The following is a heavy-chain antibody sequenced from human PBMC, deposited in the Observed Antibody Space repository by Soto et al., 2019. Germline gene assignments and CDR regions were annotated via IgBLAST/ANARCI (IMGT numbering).Heavy chain of an antibody. CDR3: ARAYYDSSGYSLDP. J-gene: IGHJ5*02. CDR2: MYHSGST. CDR1: GGSISSGGYS. D-gene: IGHD3-22*01. Sequence: PSETLSLTCAVSGGSISSGGYSWSWIRQPPGKGLEWIGYMYHSGSTYYNPSLKSRVTISDDTSKNQIFLRLSSVTAADTAVYYCARAYYDSSGYSLDPWGQGILVTVSS. V-gene: IGHV4-30-2*02.